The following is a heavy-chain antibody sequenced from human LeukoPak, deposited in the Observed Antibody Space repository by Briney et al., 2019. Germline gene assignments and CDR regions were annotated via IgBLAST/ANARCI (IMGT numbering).Heavy chain of an antibody. J-gene: IGHJ4*02. CDR1: GSLFTSYW. Sequence: GASLKISCKGSGSLFTSYWIGWVRQLPGKGLEWMGIIYPGDSDTRYSPSLQGQVTISADKSISTAYLQWSSLKASDTAMYYCARRLTYGDYVDYWGQGTLVTVSS. D-gene: IGHD4-17*01. CDR3: ARRLTYGDYVDY. V-gene: IGHV5-51*01. CDR2: IYPGDSDT.